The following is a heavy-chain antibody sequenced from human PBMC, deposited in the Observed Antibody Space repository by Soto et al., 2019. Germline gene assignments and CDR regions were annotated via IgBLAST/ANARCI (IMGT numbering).Heavy chain of an antibody. CDR2: ISGSASNT. CDR1: GFTFSSYA. D-gene: IGHD6-13*01. CDR3: AKDQGSSWYEIDY. J-gene: IGHJ4*02. V-gene: IGHV3-23*01. Sequence: GGSLRLSCAASGFTFSSYAMSWVRQAPGKGLEWVSTISGSASNTYFADSVKGRFTFSRDNSKNTLYLQMNSLRAEDTAVYYFAKDQGSSWYEIDYWGQGTLVTVSS.